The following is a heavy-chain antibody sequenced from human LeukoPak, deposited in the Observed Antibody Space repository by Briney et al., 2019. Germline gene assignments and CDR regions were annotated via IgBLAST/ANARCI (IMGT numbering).Heavy chain of an antibody. CDR1: GFTFSGSA. CDR2: IRSKANSYAT. D-gene: IGHD3-22*01. CDR3: AREWYYYDSSGYPFDAFDI. V-gene: IGHV3-73*01. Sequence: PGGSLRLSCAASGFTFSGSAMHWVRQASGKGLEWVGRIRSKANSYATAYAASVKGRFTISRDDSKNTAYLQMNSLKTEDTAVYYCAREWYYYDSSGYPFDAFDIWGQGTMVTVSS. J-gene: IGHJ3*02.